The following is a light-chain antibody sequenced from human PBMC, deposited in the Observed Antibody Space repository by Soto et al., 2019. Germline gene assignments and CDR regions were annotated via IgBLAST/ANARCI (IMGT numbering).Light chain of an antibody. V-gene: IGLV1-51*02. CDR3: GTWDSSLGADV. Sequence: QSVLTQPPSVSAAPGQKVTISCSGSSSNIGNNYVSWYQQLTGTAPKLLIYENNKRPSGIPDRFSGSKSGTSATLGITGIPAGGEARFYCGTWDSSLGADVFGTGTKVTVL. CDR2: ENN. CDR1: SSNIGNNY. J-gene: IGLJ1*01.